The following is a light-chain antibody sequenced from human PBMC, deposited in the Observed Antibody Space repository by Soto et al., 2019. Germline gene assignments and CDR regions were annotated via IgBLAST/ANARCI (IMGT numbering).Light chain of an antibody. V-gene: IGKV1-13*02. CDR1: QGISSA. J-gene: IGKJ1*01. CDR3: QQSYSTPWT. Sequence: AIQLTRSPSSLSASVGDRVTITCRASQGISSALAWYQQKPGKAPKLLIYDASSLESGVPSRFSGIGSGTDFTLTISSLQPEDFATYYCQQSYSTPWTFGQGTKVDI. CDR2: DAS.